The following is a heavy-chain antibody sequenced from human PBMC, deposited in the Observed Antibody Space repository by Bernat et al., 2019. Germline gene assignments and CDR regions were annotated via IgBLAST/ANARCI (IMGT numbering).Heavy chain of an antibody. CDR2: IKSNTNGGTT. CDR1: GFTFSNAW. D-gene: IGHD5-18*01. Sequence: EVLLVESGGGLVKPGGSLRLSCAASGFTFSNAWMNWVRQAPGKGLEWVGRIKSNTNGGTTDYAAPVKGRFTISRDDSKNTLYLQMNSLKTEDTALYYCTTDYYNYGYNFWGQGTLVTVSS. V-gene: IGHV3-15*07. CDR3: TTDYYNYGYNF. J-gene: IGHJ4*02.